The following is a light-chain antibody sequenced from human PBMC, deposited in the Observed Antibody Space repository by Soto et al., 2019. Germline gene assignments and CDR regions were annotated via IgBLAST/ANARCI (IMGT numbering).Light chain of an antibody. Sequence: IQLTQSPSSLSASVGGRITITCRASQGISYYLAWYQQKPGTAPKLLIYAASTLQSGVPSRFSGSGSGTDFTLTISSLQPEDFATYYCQQLNSYPVTFGQGTRLEIK. CDR1: QGISYY. CDR2: AAS. V-gene: IGKV1-9*01. J-gene: IGKJ5*01. CDR3: QQLNSYPVT.